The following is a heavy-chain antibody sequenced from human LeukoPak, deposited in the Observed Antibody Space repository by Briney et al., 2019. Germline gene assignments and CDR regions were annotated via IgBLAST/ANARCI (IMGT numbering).Heavy chain of an antibody. CDR1: GFTVSSNY. J-gene: IGHJ3*02. D-gene: IGHD4-17*01. CDR3: AREMGYGDEGAFDI. V-gene: IGHV3-53*01. CDR2: IYSGGST. Sequence: PGGSLRLFCAASGFTVSSNYMSWVCQAPGKGLEWVSVIYSGGSTYYADSVKGRFTISRDNSKNTLYLQMNSLRAEDTAVYYCAREMGYGDEGAFDIWGQGTMVTVSS.